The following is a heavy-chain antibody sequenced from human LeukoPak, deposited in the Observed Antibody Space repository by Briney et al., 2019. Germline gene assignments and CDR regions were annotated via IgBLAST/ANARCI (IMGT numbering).Heavy chain of an antibody. V-gene: IGHV5-51*01. D-gene: IGHD6-19*01. J-gene: IGHJ4*02. CDR3: ARRMGDSSGSFDY. CDR2: IYPGDSDT. Sequence: GESLKISCKGSGYSFTSYRIGWVRQMPGKCLEWMGIIYPGDSDTKYSPSFQGQVTISADKSISTAYLQWSSLKASDTATYYCARRMGDSSGSFDYWGQGTLVTVSS. CDR1: GYSFTSYR.